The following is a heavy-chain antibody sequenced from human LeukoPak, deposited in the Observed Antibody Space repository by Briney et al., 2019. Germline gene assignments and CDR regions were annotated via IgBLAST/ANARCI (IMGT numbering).Heavy chain of an antibody. V-gene: IGHV4-39*01. J-gene: IGHJ4*02. CDR1: GASISSTTYY. CDR3: ARQVTTVITRSFDY. Sequence: PSETLSLTCTVSGASISSTTYYWGWLRQPPGKGLEWIGSIYYSGSTYYNPSLKSRVTISVDTSKNQFSLRLSSVTAADTAVYYCARQVTTVITRSFDYWGQGALVTVSS. D-gene: IGHD4-23*01. CDR2: IYYSGST.